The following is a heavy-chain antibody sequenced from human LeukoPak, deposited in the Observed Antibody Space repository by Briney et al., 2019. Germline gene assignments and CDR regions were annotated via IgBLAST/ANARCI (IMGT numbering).Heavy chain of an antibody. D-gene: IGHD1-26*01. J-gene: IGHJ4*02. V-gene: IGHV1-3*01. CDR2: LNAGNGHT. CDR3: ARSLEIVGATVDY. Sequence: ASVKVSCKASGYTFTSYAMHWVRQAPGQRLEWMGWLNAGNGHTKYSQKFQGRVTITADESTSTAYMELSSLRSEDTAVYYCARSLEIVGATVDYWGRGTLVTVSS. CDR1: GYTFTSYA.